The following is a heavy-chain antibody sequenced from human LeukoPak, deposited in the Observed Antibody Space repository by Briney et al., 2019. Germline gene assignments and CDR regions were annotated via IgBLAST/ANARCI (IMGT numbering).Heavy chain of an antibody. CDR3: ARGPYKYVISANPDY. J-gene: IGHJ4*02. D-gene: IGHD1-1*01. CDR2: INSDGSST. Sequence: PGGSLRLSCAASRFTFSTYWMHWVRQAPGKGLVWVSRINSDGSSTGYADSVKGRFTISRDNAKNMLYLQMNSLRVEDTAVYYCARGPYKYVISANPDYWGQGTLVTVSS. CDR1: RFTFSTYW. V-gene: IGHV3-74*01.